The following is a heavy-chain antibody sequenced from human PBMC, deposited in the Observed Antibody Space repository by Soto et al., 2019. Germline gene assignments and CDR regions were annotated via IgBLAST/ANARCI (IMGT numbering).Heavy chain of an antibody. V-gene: IGHV4-34*01. J-gene: IGHJ4*02. D-gene: IGHD2-8*02. CDR3: ARDKITGLFDY. CDR2: INHSGST. Sequence: SETLSLTCAVYGGSFSGYYWTWIRQPPGTGLEWIGEINHSGSTNYNPSLKSRVTISVDTSKNQFSLKLTSVTAADTAVYYCARDKITGLFDYWGQGILVTVS. CDR1: GGSFSGYY.